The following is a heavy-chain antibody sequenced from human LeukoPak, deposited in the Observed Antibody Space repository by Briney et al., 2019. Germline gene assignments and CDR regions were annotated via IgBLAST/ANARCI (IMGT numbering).Heavy chain of an antibody. CDR3: ARDSYSSGWAYNYYYYGMDV. V-gene: IGHV3-48*03. CDR1: GFTFSSYE. J-gene: IGHJ6*02. CDR2: ISSSGSTI. D-gene: IGHD6-19*01. Sequence: GGSLRLSCAASGFTFSSYEMNWVRQAPGKGLEWVSYISSSGSTIYYADSVKGRFTISRDNAKNSLYLQMNSLRAEDTAVYYCARDSYSSGWAYNYYYYGMDVWGQGTTVTVSS.